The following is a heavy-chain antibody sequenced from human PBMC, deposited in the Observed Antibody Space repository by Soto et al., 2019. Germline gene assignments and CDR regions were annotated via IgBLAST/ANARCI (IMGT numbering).Heavy chain of an antibody. CDR2: INAGKGNT. J-gene: IGHJ2*01. CDR1: GYTFTSYA. D-gene: IGHD6-6*01. V-gene: IGHV1-3*01. Sequence: QVQLVQSGAEVKKPGASVKVSCKASGYTFTSYAMHWVRQAPGQRLEWMGWINAGKGNTKYSQTFQGRVTITRDTSASKADMELSSLRSEDTAVYYWARGGRLSSSFDLWGRGTLVTVSS. CDR3: ARGGRLSSSFDL.